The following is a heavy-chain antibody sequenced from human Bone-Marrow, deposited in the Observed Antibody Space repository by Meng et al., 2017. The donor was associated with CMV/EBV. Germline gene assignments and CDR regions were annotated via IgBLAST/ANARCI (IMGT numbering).Heavy chain of an antibody. V-gene: IGHV3-7*01. CDR1: GFTFSYYW. D-gene: IGHD6-13*01. CDR2: IKHDGSER. CDR3: ARGDYWAAAGTRSDY. J-gene: IGHJ4*02. Sequence: GESLKISCAASGFTFSYYWMSWVRQAPGKGLEWVANIKHDGSERYYVDSVKGRFTISRDNAKNSLYLQMNSLRAEDTAAYFCARGDYWAAAGTRSDYWGQGWLVNFAS.